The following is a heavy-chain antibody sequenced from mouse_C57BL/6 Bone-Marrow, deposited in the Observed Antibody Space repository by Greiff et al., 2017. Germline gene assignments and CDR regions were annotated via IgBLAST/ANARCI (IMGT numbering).Heavy chain of an antibody. CDR1: GYTFTSYW. CDR2: IYPGSGST. J-gene: IGHJ4*01. Sequence: QVQLQQPGAELVKPGASVKMSCKASGYTFTSYWITWVKQRPGQGLEWIGDIYPGSGSTNYNEKFKSKATLTVDTSSSTAYMQLSSLTSEDSAVYYCARWGWLLLYAMDYWGQGTSVTVSA. D-gene: IGHD2-3*01. V-gene: IGHV1-55*01. CDR3: ARWGWLLLYAMDY.